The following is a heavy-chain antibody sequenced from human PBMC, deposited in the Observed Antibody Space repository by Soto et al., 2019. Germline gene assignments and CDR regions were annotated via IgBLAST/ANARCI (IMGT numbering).Heavy chain of an antibody. Sequence: PGGSLRLSCAASGFTFSSYEMNWVRQAPGKGLEWVSYISSSGSTIYYADSVKGRFTISRENAKNSLYLQMNSLRAEDTAVYYCATQGEGSTVTPVYFDYWGQGTLVTVSS. D-gene: IGHD4-17*01. CDR2: ISSSGSTI. CDR3: ATQGEGSTVTPVYFDY. CDR1: GFTFSSYE. V-gene: IGHV3-48*03. J-gene: IGHJ4*02.